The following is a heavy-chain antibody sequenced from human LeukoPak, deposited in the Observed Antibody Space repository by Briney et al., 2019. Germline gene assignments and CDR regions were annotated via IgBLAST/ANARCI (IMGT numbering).Heavy chain of an antibody. CDR3: AKETTVRYFDY. J-gene: IGHJ4*02. D-gene: IGHD4-17*01. CDR2: IWYDGSNK. CDR1: GFTFSSYG. Sequence: GGSLRLSCAASGFTFSSYGMHWVRQPPGKGLEWVAVIWYDGSNKYYADSVKGRFTISRDNSKNTLYLQMNSLRAEDTAVYYCAKETTVRYFDYWGQGTLATVSS. V-gene: IGHV3-33*06.